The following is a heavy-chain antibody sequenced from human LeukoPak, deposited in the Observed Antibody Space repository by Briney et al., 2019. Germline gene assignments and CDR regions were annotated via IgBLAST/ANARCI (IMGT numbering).Heavy chain of an antibody. CDR1: GGSISSSSYY. J-gene: IGHJ6*03. D-gene: IGHD3-3*01. CDR2: IYYSGST. Sequence: SETLSLTCTVSGGSISSSSYYWGWIRQPPGKGLEWIGYIYYSGSTNYNPSLKSRVTISVDTSKNQLSLKLSSVTAAGTAVYYCARGSVGYDFWSGYYQYYYYYMDVWGKGTTVTVSS. V-gene: IGHV4-61*05. CDR3: ARGSVGYDFWSGYYQYYYYYMDV.